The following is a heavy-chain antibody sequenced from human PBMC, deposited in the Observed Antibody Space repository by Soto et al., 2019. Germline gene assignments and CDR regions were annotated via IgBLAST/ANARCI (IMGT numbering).Heavy chain of an antibody. CDR1: GGSISSGDYY. D-gene: IGHD3-22*01. J-gene: IGHJ3*02. V-gene: IGHV4-30-4*01. Sequence: QVQLQESGPGLVKPSQTLSLTCTVSGGSISSGDYYWSWIRQPPGKGLEWIGYIYYSGSTYYNPSLKSRVTISVDTSKNQFSLRLSSVTAADTAVYYCARAATMIVVFGAFDIWGQGTMVTVSS. CDR2: IYYSGST. CDR3: ARAATMIVVFGAFDI.